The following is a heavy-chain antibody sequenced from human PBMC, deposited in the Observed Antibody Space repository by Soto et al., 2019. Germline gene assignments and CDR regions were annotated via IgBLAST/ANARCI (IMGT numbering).Heavy chain of an antibody. J-gene: IGHJ6*03. D-gene: IGHD4-17*01. Sequence: GGSLRLSCAASGFTFSNAWMSWVRQAPGKGLEWVGRIKSKTDGGTTYYAAPVKGRFTISRDDSKNTLYLQMNSLKTEDTAVYYCTTLYGDDNYYYYMDVWGKGTTVTVSS. V-gene: IGHV3-15*01. CDR1: GFTFSNAW. CDR3: TTLYGDDNYYYYMDV. CDR2: IKSKTDGGTT.